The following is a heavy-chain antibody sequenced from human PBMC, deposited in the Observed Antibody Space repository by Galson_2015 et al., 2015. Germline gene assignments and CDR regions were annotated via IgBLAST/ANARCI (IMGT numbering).Heavy chain of an antibody. CDR1: GFTFSSYD. J-gene: IGHJ4*02. Sequence: SLRLSCAASGFTFSSYDMHWVRHAPGKGLEWVSAIGTAGDTYYPGSVKGRFTISRENAKNSLYLQMNSLRAGDTAVYYCARGAPGDFDYWGQGTLVTVSS. CDR2: IGTAGDT. V-gene: IGHV3-13*04. D-gene: IGHD3-16*01. CDR3: ARGAPGDFDY.